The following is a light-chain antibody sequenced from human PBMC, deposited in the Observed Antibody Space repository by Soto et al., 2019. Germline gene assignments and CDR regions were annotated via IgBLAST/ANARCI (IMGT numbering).Light chain of an antibody. CDR3: RTYAGSNTVV. Sequence: QSALTQPPSASGSPGQAVTISCTGTSSDVGGYNYVSWYQQHPGKAPKLMLYEVSKRPSGVPDRFSGSKSGNTASLTVSGLQAEDEADYYCRTYAGSNTVVFGGGTKLTVL. J-gene: IGLJ2*01. CDR2: EVS. V-gene: IGLV2-8*01. CDR1: SSDVGGYNY.